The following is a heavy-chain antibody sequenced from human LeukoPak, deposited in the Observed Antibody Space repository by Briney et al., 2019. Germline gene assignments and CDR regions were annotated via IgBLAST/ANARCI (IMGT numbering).Heavy chain of an antibody. CDR3: ARDRGVSGFDY. CDR1: GGSISSSSYY. CDR2: IYYSGST. D-gene: IGHD6-13*01. V-gene: IGHV4-39*07. Sequence: PSETLSLTCTVSGGSISSSSYYWGWIRQPPGKGLEWIGSIYYSGSTYYNSSLKSRVTTAVDTSKNQFSLRLSSVTAADTAFYYCARDRGVSGFDYWGQGTLVTVSS. J-gene: IGHJ4*02.